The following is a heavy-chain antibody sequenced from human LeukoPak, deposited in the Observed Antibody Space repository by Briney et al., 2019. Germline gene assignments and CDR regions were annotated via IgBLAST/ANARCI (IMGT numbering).Heavy chain of an antibody. V-gene: IGHV5-10-1*01. Sequence: GGSLRLSCKGSGYSFTSYWISWVRQMPGKGLEWMGRIDPSDSYTNYSPSFQGHVTISADKSFSTAYLQWSSLKASDTAMYYCAGFGSVAATGDYWGQGTLVADSS. CDR1: GYSFTSYW. D-gene: IGHD6-19*01. CDR3: AGFGSVAATGDY. CDR2: IDPSDSYT. J-gene: IGHJ4*02.